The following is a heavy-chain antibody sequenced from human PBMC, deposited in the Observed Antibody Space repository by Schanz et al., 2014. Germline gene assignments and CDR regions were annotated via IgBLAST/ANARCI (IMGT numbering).Heavy chain of an antibody. V-gene: IGHV1-18*01. D-gene: IGHD3-3*01. Sequence: QVQLVQSGAEVKKPGASMKVSCKASGYTFTTYYMLWVRQAPGQGLEWMGWISAYNGNTNYAQKLQGRVTMTADTSTTTAYMELRSLRSDDTAVYYCARGFDFWDRWGQGTLVIVSS. CDR1: GYTFTTYY. CDR3: ARGFDFWDR. J-gene: IGHJ4*02. CDR2: ISAYNGNT.